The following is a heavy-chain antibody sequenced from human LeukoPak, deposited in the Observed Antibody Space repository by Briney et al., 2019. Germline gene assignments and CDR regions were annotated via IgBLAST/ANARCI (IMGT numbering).Heavy chain of an antibody. V-gene: IGHV4-59*07. D-gene: IGHD6-6*01. J-gene: IGHJ1*01. CDR2: IYHSGST. CDR3: ARGGAARLHFQN. Sequence: SDTLSLTCTLSGVSISTYYWNWIQQPPGKEVEWIGYIYHSGSTNYNPSLQSRVTISVDTSKNPFSLTLNSVTAADTAVYYCARGGAARLHFQNWGQGTLVTVSS. CDR1: GVSISTYY.